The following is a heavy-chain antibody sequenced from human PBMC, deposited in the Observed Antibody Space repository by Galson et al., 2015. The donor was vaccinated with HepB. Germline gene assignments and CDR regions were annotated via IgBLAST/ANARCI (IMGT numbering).Heavy chain of an antibody. V-gene: IGHV3-48*02. CDR2: ISSGSSTI. CDR3: ARDMTSYYGSGSYYNRALRFDL. J-gene: IGHJ2*01. CDR1: GFTFSSYS. D-gene: IGHD3-10*01. Sequence: SLRLSCAASGFTFSSYSMNWVRQAPGKGLEWVSSISSGSSTIYYADSVKGRFTISRDNAKNSLYLQMNSLRDEDTAVYYCARDMTSYYGSGSYYNRALRFDLWGRGTLVTVSS.